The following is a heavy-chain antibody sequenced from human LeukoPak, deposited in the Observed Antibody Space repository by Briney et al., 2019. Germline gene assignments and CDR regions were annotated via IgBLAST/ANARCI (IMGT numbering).Heavy chain of an antibody. J-gene: IGHJ4*02. CDR1: GFTFSSYE. CDR3: AKTVLELKVTPGRYYFDY. Sequence: QPGGSLRLSCAASGFTFSSYEMNWVRLAPGKGLEWVSYISESGSAIYYADSVKGRFTISRDNSKNTLYLQMNSLRAEDTAVYYCAKTVLELKVTPGRYYFDYWGQGTLVTVSS. V-gene: IGHV3-48*03. D-gene: IGHD2-21*02. CDR2: ISESGSAI.